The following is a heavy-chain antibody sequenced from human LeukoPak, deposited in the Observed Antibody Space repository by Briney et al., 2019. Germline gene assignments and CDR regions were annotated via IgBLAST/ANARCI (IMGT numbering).Heavy chain of an antibody. CDR2: INPNSGGT. CDR1: GYTFTGYY. V-gene: IGHV1-2*02. J-gene: IGHJ4*02. Sequence: ASVKVSCKASGYTFTGYYMHWVRQAPGQGLEWMGWINPNSGGTNYAQKFQGRVTMTRDTSISTAYMELSRLRSDDTALYYCAIIPVRFGDDFDYWGQGTLVTVSS. CDR3: AIIPVRFGDDFDY. D-gene: IGHD3-10*01.